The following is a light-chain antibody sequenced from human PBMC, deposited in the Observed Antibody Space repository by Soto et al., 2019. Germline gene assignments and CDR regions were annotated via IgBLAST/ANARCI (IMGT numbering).Light chain of an antibody. CDR1: SSDVGGYNY. CDR2: DVS. Sequence: QSVLTQPASVSGSPGQSITISCTGTSSDVGGYNYVSWYQQHPGKAPKLMIYDVSNRPSGVSNRFSGSKSGNTASLTISGLQAEDAADYYCSSYTSSSTPVFGGGTKVTVL. J-gene: IGLJ2*01. CDR3: SSYTSSSTPV. V-gene: IGLV2-14*01.